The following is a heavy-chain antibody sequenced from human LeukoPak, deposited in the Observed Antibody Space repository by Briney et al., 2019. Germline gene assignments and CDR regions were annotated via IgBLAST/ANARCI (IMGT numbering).Heavy chain of an antibody. D-gene: IGHD3-22*01. CDR2: ISAYNGNT. Sequence: ASVKVSCKASGYTFTGYYMHWVRQAPGQGLEWMGWISAYNGNTNYAQKLQGRVTMTTDTSTSTAYMELRSLRSDDTTVYYCARDGYYYDSSGYNNWFDPWGQGTLVTVSS. V-gene: IGHV1-18*04. J-gene: IGHJ5*02. CDR3: ARDGYYYDSSGYNNWFDP. CDR1: GYTFTGYY.